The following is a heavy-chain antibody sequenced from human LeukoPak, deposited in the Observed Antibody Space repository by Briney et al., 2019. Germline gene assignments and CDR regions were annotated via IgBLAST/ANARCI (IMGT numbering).Heavy chain of an antibody. CDR2: IDWGDDK. D-gene: IGHD6-19*01. Sequence: SGPTLVNPTQTLTLTCTFSGFSLSTSGMCVSWIRQPPGKALEWLARIDWGDDKYYNTSLKTRLTISKDTSKNQVVLIMTNVDPIDTATNYCARMDSTRGWFRVWGQGTLVTVSS. CDR3: ARMDSTRGWFRV. J-gene: IGHJ4*02. CDR1: GFSLSTSGMC. V-gene: IGHV2-70*11.